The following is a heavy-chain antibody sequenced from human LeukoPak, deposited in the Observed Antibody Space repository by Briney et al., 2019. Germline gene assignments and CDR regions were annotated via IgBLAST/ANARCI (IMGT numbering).Heavy chain of an antibody. CDR3: ARIPDGGHDYGDYVGY. D-gene: IGHD4-17*01. J-gene: IGHJ4*02. CDR2: IIPIFGTA. V-gene: IGHV1-69*13. CDR1: GGTFSSYA. Sequence: GASVKVSCKASGGTFSSYAISWVRQAPGQGLEWMGGIIPIFGTANYAQKFQGRVTITADESTSTAYMELSSLRSEDTAVYCCARIPDGGHDYGDYVGYWGQGTLVTVSS.